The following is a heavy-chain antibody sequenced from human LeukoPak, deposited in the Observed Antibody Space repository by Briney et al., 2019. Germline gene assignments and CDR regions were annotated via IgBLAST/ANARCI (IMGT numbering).Heavy chain of an antibody. Sequence: SVKVSCKASGGTFSSYAISWVRQAPGQGLEWMGGIIPIFGTANYAQKFQGRVTITADESTSTAYMELSSLRSEDTAVYYCARGIAAAVGNWFDPWGQGTLVTVSS. CDR1: GGTFSSYA. J-gene: IGHJ5*02. CDR3: ARGIAAAVGNWFDP. D-gene: IGHD6-13*01. CDR2: IIPIFGTA. V-gene: IGHV1-69*13.